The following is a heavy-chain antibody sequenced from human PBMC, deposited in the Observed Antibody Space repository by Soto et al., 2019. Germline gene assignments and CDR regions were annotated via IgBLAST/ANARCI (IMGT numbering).Heavy chain of an antibody. CDR1: GGTFSSYA. J-gene: IGHJ6*02. Sequence: SVKVSCKASGGTFSSYAISWVRQAPGQGLEWMGGIIPIFGTANYAQKFQGRVTITADESTSTAYMELSSLRSEDTAVYYCARMTTVDTAMVSHYYYYGMDVWGQGTTVTVSS. V-gene: IGHV1-69*13. CDR2: IIPIFGTA. CDR3: ARMTTVDTAMVSHYYYYGMDV. D-gene: IGHD5-18*01.